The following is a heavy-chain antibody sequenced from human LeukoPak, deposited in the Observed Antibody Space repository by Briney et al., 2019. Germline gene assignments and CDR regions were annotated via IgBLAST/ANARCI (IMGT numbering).Heavy chain of an antibody. D-gene: IGHD3-10*01. CDR1: GVTVSNNY. CDR2: IYSDGST. J-gene: IGHJ5*02. CDR3: AKVGPGSAFDP. Sequence: GGSLGLSCAASGVTVSNNYMNWVRQAPGKGLEWVSLIYSDGSTYYAGSVKGRFTISRDHSKNTLYLQMNNLRAEDTAVYYCAKVGPGSAFDPWGQGTLVTVSS. V-gene: IGHV3-66*01.